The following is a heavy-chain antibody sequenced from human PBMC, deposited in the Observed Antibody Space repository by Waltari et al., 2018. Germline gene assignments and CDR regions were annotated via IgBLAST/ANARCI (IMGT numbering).Heavy chain of an antibody. J-gene: IGHJ4*02. CDR1: GGPFSSYA. CDR2: CNPILGIA. V-gene: IGHV1-69*04. Sequence: QVQLVQSGAEVKKPGSSVKVSCKASGGPFSSYAISWVRQAPGQGLDWMGWCNPILGIANYAQKFQGRVTITADESTSTAYMELSSLRSEDTAVYYFASVGIRLYYSSSRGYFDYWGQGTLVTVSS. D-gene: IGHD6-13*01. CDR3: ASVGIRLYYSSSRGYFDY.